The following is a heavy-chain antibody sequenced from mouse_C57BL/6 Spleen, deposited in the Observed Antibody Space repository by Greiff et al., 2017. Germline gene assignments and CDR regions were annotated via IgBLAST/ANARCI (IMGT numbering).Heavy chain of an antibody. CDR2: IYPGDGDT. CDR3: ARFDYDANY. CDR1: GYAFSSSW. Sequence: VQLQQSGPELVKPGASVKISCKASGYAFSSSWMNWVKQRPGKGLEWIGRIYPGDGDTNYNGKFKGKATLTADKSSSTAYMQLSSLTSEDSAVYFCARFDYDANYWGQGTTLTVSS. V-gene: IGHV1-82*01. J-gene: IGHJ2*01. D-gene: IGHD2-4*01.